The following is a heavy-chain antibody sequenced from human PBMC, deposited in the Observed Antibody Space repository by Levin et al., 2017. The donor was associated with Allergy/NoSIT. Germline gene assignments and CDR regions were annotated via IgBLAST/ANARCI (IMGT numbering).Heavy chain of an antibody. J-gene: IGHJ6*02. CDR3: AGKEDHYYYGMDV. Sequence: AGGSLRLSCAASGFTFSTYRMNWVRQAPGKGLEWVSSISSSNIYKYYADSVKGRFTISRDSAKNSLYLQMNSLRVEDTAVYYCAGKEDHYYYGMDVWGQGTTVTVSS. D-gene: IGHD4-23*01. V-gene: IGHV3-21*01. CDR2: ISSSNIYK. CDR1: GFTFSTYR.